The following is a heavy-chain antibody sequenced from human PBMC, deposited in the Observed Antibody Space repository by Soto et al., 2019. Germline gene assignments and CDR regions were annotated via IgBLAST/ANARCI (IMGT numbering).Heavy chain of an antibody. CDR2: IYWDDDK. V-gene: IGHV2-5*02. Sequence: SGPTLVNPTQTLTLTCTFSRFSLSTSGVGVGWIRQPPGKALEWLALIYWDDDKRYSPSLKSRLTITKDTSKNQVVLTMTNMDPVDTATYYCAHTYTLGRWRRGVGWFDPWGQGTLVTVSS. CDR3: AHTYTLGRWRRGVGWFDP. CDR1: RFSLSTSGVG. J-gene: IGHJ5*02. D-gene: IGHD3-3*01.